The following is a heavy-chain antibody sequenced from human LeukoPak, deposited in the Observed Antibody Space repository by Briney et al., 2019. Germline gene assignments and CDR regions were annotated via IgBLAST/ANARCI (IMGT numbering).Heavy chain of an antibody. CDR2: IRYDGSNK. V-gene: IGHV3-30*02. J-gene: IGHJ6*03. Sequence: GGSLRLSCAASGFTFSSYGMHWVRQAPGKGLEWVAFIRYDGSNKYYADSVKGRFTISRDNSKNTLYLQMNSLRAEDTAVYYCAKGRYSSSTQKREGYYMDVWGKGTTVTVSS. D-gene: IGHD6-6*01. CDR3: AKGRYSSSTQKREGYYMDV. CDR1: GFTFSSYG.